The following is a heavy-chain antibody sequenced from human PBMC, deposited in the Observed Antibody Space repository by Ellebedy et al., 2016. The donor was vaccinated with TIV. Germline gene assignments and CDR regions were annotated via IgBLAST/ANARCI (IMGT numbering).Heavy chain of an antibody. V-gene: IGHV4-34*01. CDR2: INHSRST. CDR3: ARGFHRGYMIGYYYYGLDV. Sequence: MPGGSLRLSCAVYGASFSGFFWSWIRQPPGKGLEWIGEINHSRSTNYNPSLKSRVTISVDTSKNQFSLKLTSVTAADTAVYYCARGFHRGYMIGYYYYGLDVWGQGTTVTVSS. D-gene: IGHD5-12*01. CDR1: GASFSGFF. J-gene: IGHJ6*02.